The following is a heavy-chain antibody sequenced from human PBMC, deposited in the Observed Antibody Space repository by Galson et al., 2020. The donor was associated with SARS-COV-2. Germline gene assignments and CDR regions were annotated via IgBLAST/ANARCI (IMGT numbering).Heavy chain of an antibody. CDR3: ARGYSSGLDY. J-gene: IGHJ4*02. Sequence: GGSLRLSCAATGFTVSSNYMSWVRKAPGKGLEWVSVIYGGGTTYYAESVKGRFSISRDNAKNTVFLQMNSLRVEDTAVYYCARGYSSGLDYWGQGTLVTVSS. CDR2: IYGGGTT. V-gene: IGHV3-53*01. D-gene: IGHD2-15*01. CDR1: GFTVSSNY.